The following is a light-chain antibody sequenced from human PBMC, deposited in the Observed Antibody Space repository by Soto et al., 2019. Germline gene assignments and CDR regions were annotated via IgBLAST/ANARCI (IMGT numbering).Light chain of an antibody. CDR3: QQYNDWPRST. Sequence: EIVLTQSPGTLSLSPGERATLSCRASQSVSSYLAWYQQKPGQAPRLLIYGVSSRATGIPDRFSGSGSGTDFTLTISRLEPEDFAAFYCQQYNDWPRSTFGGGTRVEIK. J-gene: IGKJ4*01. CDR2: GVS. CDR1: QSVSSY. V-gene: IGKV3-20*01.